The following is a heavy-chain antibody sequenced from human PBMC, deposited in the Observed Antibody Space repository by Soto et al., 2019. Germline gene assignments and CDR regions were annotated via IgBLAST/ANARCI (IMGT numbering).Heavy chain of an antibody. CDR3: ARAGIAVAGILFDY. D-gene: IGHD6-19*01. CDR2: IYYSGST. Sequence: QVQLQESGPGLVKPSETLSLTCTVSGGSISSYYWSWIRQPPGKGLEWIGYIYYSGSTNYNPSLKSRVTISVDTSKNQFSLKLSSVTAADTAVYYCARAGIAVAGILFDYWGQGTLVTVSS. CDR1: GGSISSYY. J-gene: IGHJ4*02. V-gene: IGHV4-59*01.